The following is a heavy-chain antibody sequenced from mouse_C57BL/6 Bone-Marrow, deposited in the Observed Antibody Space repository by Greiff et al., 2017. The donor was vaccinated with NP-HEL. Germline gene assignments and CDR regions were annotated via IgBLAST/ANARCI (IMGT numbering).Heavy chain of an antibody. CDR3: ARETGTRGFAY. Sequence: DVQLVESGGGLVKPGGSLKLSCAASGFTFSSYAMSWVRQTPEKRLEWVATISDGGSYTYYPDNVKGRFTISRDNAKNNLYLQMSHLKSEDTAMYYCARETGTRGFAYWGQGTLVTVSA. J-gene: IGHJ3*01. CDR2: ISDGGSYT. CDR1: GFTFSSYA. D-gene: IGHD4-1*01. V-gene: IGHV5-4*01.